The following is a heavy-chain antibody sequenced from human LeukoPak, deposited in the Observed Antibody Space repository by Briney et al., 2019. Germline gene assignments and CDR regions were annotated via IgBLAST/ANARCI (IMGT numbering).Heavy chain of an antibody. D-gene: IGHD5-12*01. J-gene: IGHJ4*02. CDR2: INHSGGT. Sequence: PSETLSLTCAVYGGSFSGYYWSWIRQPPGKGLEWLGEINHSGGTNYNPSLKSRVTISVDTSKNQFSLKLSSVTAADTAVYCCARRSYEHLYWGQGTLVTVSS. CDR1: GGSFSGYY. CDR3: ARRSYEHLY. V-gene: IGHV4-34*01.